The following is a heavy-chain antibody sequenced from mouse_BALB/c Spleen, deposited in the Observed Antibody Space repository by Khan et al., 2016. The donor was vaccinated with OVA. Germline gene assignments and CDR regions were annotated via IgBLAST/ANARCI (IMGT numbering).Heavy chain of an antibody. CDR2: ISYSGST. V-gene: IGHV3-2*02. CDR1: GYSITSGYG. CDR3: ARTARLKY. J-gene: IGHJ2*01. D-gene: IGHD1-2*01. Sequence: EVQLQESGPGLVKPSQSLSLTCTVTGYSITSGYGWNWIRQFPGNKLEWMGYISYSGSTNYNPSLKSRISITRDTSKNQYFLQLNSVTTEDTATXCCARTARLKYWGQGTTLTVSS.